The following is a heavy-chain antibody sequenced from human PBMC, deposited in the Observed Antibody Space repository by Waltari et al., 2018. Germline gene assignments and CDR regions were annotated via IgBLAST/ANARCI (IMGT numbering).Heavy chain of an antibody. J-gene: IGHJ5*02. Sequence: QVQLVQSGDEVKKPGASVKVSCKASGYTFTGYYMHWLRQAPGQGLEWMGRINPNSGGTNYAQKFQGRVTMTRDTSISTAYMELSRLRSDDTAVYYCARTKATIFRWFDPWGQGTLVTVSS. V-gene: IGHV1-2*06. D-gene: IGHD3-3*01. CDR1: GYTFTGYY. CDR2: INPNSGGT. CDR3: ARTKATIFRWFDP.